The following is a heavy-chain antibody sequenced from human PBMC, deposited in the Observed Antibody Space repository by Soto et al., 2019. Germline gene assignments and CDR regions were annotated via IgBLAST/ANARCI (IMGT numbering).Heavy chain of an antibody. J-gene: IGHJ4*02. D-gene: IGHD2-15*01. Sequence: GSLRRSCAASGFTFSAYYMSWIRQAPWKWLEWVSYISSSGSTIYYADSVKGRFNISRDNAKNSLYLQMNSLRAEETAVYYCARGVVVAGSLGFDYWAQGSLVTVS. CDR3: ARGVVVAGSLGFDY. V-gene: IGHV3-11*01. CDR2: ISSSGSTI. CDR1: GFTFSAYY.